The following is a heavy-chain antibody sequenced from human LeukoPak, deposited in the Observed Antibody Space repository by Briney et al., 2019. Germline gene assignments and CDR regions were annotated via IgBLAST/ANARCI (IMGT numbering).Heavy chain of an antibody. D-gene: IGHD2-2*01. J-gene: IGHJ4*02. CDR2: ISSSSSYI. V-gene: IGHV3-21*01. CDR3: ARSYCSSTSCYYPPDY. Sequence: GGSLRLSCAASGFTFSSYSMNWVRQAPGKGLEWVSSISSSSSYIYYADSVKGRFTISRDNARNSLYLQMNSLRAEDTAVYYCARSYCSSTSCYYPPDYWGQGTLVTVSS. CDR1: GFTFSSYS.